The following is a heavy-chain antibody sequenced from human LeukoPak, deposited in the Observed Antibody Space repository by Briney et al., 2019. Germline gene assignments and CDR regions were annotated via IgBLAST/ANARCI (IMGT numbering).Heavy chain of an antibody. D-gene: IGHD3-22*01. Sequence: TGGSLRLSCAASGFTFSDHHMDWVRQAPGGGLEWVGRIRNKANSYITKYGESVTGRFAMSRDDSKNSIFLQMNSPKTEDPAVYYCTRLNYYDGSGYYPDYWGQGTLVTVSS. CDR3: TRLNYYDGSGYYPDY. CDR1: GFTFSDHH. J-gene: IGHJ4*02. V-gene: IGHV3-72*01. CDR2: IRNKANSYIT.